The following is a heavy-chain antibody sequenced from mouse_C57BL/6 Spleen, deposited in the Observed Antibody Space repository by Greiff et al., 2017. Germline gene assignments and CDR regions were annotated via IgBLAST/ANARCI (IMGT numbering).Heavy chain of an antibody. D-gene: IGHD2-3*01. CDR2: LHPNYGTT. CDR1: GYSFTDYT. V-gene: IGHV1-39*01. J-gene: IGHJ4*01. CDR3: ARMDGYKGGAIDY. Sequence: VQLQQSGPELVKPGASVKISCKASGYSFTDYTMNWVLQSNGTSLEWLGVLHPNYGTTSYNQKFKGKATLTVDQSSSTAYMQLNSLTSEDAAVYICARMDGYKGGAIDYWGQGTSVTASS.